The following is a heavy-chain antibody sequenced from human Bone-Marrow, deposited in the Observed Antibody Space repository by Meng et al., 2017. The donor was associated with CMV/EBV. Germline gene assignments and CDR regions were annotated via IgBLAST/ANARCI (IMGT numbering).Heavy chain of an antibody. CDR3: AREIGDFWSGYFGGGGAYFDY. J-gene: IGHJ4*02. D-gene: IGHD3-3*01. V-gene: IGHV3-30*02. CDR1: GFTFSSYG. CDR2: IRYDGSNK. Sequence: GESLKISCAASGFTFSSYGMHWVRQAPGKGLEWVAFIRYDGSNKYYADSVKGRFTISRDNSKNSLYLQMNSLRAEDTAVYYCAREIGDFWSGYFGGGGAYFDYWGQGTLVTVSS.